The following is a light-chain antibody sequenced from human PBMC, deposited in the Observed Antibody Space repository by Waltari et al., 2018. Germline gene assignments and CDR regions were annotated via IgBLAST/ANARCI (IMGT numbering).Light chain of an antibody. Sequence: VEMTQSPATLSVSPGERVTLSCRASQSISINLAWYQQKPGQAPRLLIFGANNMATRTPTRFSGRGSVTDFTLTISSLQSEDFAVYYCQQYDDWSLLTFGGGTRVEIK. V-gene: IGKV3-15*01. CDR1: QSISIN. J-gene: IGKJ4*01. CDR2: GAN. CDR3: QQYDDWSLLT.